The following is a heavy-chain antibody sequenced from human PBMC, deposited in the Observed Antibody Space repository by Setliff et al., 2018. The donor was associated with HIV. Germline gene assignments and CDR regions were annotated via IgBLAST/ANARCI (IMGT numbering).Heavy chain of an antibody. CDR3: ARHPFLGSSPKRDAFDI. V-gene: IGHV4-59*08. Sequence: PSETLSLTCTVSGGSISSYYWSWIRQPPGKGLEWIGYIYYSGSTNYNPSLKSRVTISVDTSKNQFSLKLSSVTAADTAVYYCARHPFLGSSPKRDAFDIWGQGTMVTVSS. CDR2: IYYSGST. J-gene: IGHJ3*02. D-gene: IGHD6-13*01. CDR1: GGSISSYY.